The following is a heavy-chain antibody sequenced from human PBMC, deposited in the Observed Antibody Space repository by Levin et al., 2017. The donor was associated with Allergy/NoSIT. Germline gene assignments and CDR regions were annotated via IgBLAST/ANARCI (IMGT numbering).Heavy chain of an antibody. V-gene: IGHV4-34*01. J-gene: IGHJ4*02. CDR1: GGSFSGYY. Sequence: SETLSLTCAVYGGSFSGYYWSWIRQPPGKGLEWIGEINHSGSTNYNPSLKSRVTISVDTSKNQFSLKLSSVTAADTAVYYCARVSRLAAQYSGSYYRGGAKYYFDYWGQGTLVTVSS. CDR3: ARVSRLAAQYSGSYYRGGAKYYFDY. D-gene: IGHD1-26*01. CDR2: INHSGST.